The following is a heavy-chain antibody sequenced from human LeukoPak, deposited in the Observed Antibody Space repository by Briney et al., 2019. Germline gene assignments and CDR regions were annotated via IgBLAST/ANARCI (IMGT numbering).Heavy chain of an antibody. CDR1: GDSVSSNSVT. Sequence: SQTLSLTCAISGDSVSSNSVTWNWIRQSPSRGLEWLGRTYYRSTWYDDYAVSVRGRITISPDISKNQFSLQLNSVTPEDTAVYYCARSPSPYSSGWYFDYWGQGTLVTVSS. J-gene: IGHJ4*02. D-gene: IGHD6-19*01. CDR3: ARSPSPYSSGWYFDY. CDR2: TYYRSTWYD. V-gene: IGHV6-1*01.